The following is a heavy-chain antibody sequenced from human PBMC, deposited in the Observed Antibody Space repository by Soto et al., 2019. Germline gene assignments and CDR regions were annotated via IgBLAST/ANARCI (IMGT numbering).Heavy chain of an antibody. V-gene: IGHV3-20*04. J-gene: IGHJ3*02. CDR3: ARGHSSGSYPGAFDI. D-gene: IGHD1-26*01. CDR2: INWNGGST. Sequence: GGSLRLSCAASGFTFDDYGMSWVRQAPGKGLEWVSGINWNGGSTGYADSVKGRFTISRDNAKNSLYLQMNSLRAEDTALYYCARGHSSGSYPGAFDIWGQGTMVTVSS. CDR1: GFTFDDYG.